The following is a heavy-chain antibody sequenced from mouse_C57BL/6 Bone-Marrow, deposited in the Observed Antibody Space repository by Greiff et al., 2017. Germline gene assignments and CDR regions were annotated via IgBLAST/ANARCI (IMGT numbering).Heavy chain of an antibody. V-gene: IGHV1-78*01. Sequence: VQVVESDAELVKPGASVKISCKVSGYTFTDHTIHWMKQRPEQGLEWIGYIYPRDGSTKYNEKFKGKATLTADKSSSTAYMQLNSLTSEDSAVYFCARRGALRSWFAYWGQGTLVTVSA. CDR1: GYTFTDHT. J-gene: IGHJ3*01. D-gene: IGHD1-1*01. CDR3: ARRGALRSWFAY. CDR2: IYPRDGST.